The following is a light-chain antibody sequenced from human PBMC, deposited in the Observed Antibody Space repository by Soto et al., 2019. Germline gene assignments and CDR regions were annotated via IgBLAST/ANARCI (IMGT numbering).Light chain of an antibody. V-gene: IGKV3-20*01. J-gene: IGKJ3*01. CDR2: DVS. CDR1: QSVGSNY. CDR3: QQYTSSPFT. Sequence: EIVLTQSPGTLSLSPGDRATLSCRASQSVGSNYLAWYQQKPGQAPRLLIYDVSSRATGIPDRFSGSGSGTDFTLTISRLEPEDFAVYYCQQYTSSPFTFGPGTKVDIK.